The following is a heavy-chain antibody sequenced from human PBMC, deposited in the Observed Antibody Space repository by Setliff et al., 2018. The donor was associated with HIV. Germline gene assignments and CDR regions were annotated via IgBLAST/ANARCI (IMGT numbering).Heavy chain of an antibody. J-gene: IGHJ4*02. CDR3: ARGLSFYDPGGFDY. CDR1: GFTFDSYS. V-gene: IGHV3-21*05. D-gene: IGHD3-22*01. CDR2: ISGLGSEK. Sequence: PGGSLRLSCATSGFTFDSYSIIWVRQAPGKGLEWVSYISGLGSEKYYVDSVKGRFTISRDNSKNSLYLQMNILRAEDTAVYYCARGLSFYDPGGFDYWGQGTLVTVSS.